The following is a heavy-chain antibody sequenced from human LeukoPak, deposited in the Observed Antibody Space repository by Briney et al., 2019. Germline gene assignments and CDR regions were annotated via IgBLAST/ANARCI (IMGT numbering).Heavy chain of an antibody. CDR1: GYSFVGYG. J-gene: IGHJ4*02. Sequence: ASVKVSCKASGYSFVGYGITWVRQAPGQGLEWMGWFNPENGNTNYAQKVQGRVTMTADTSTSTSYMEPRSLRSDDTAVYYCAREHSSSWDQFDYWGQGTLVTVSS. V-gene: IGHV1-18*01. D-gene: IGHD6-13*01. CDR3: AREHSSSWDQFDY. CDR2: FNPENGNT.